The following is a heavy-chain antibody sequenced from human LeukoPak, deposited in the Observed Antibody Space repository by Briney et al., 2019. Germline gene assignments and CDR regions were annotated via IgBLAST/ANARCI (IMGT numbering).Heavy chain of an antibody. Sequence: NPSETLSLTCSVSGYSISSGYYWGWIRQPPGKGLEWIGNIFHSGSTYYNPSLKSRVTISVDTSKNQFSLKLSSVTAADTAVYYCARKSRGYSGSYDYWGQGTLVTVSS. CDR2: IFHSGST. CDR1: GYSISSGYY. D-gene: IGHD1-26*01. V-gene: IGHV4-38-2*01. J-gene: IGHJ4*02. CDR3: ARKSRGYSGSYDY.